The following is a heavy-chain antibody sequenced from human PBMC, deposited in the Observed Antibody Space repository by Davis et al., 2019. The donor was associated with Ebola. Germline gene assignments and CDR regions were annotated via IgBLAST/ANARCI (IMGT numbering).Heavy chain of an antibody. CDR3: ARVRLLGWLASMDAFDI. Sequence: PGGSLRLSCAASGFTSSSSAMSWVRQAPGKGLEWVPHITKRDTAYYVDSVKGRFTISRDNAKNSVYLQMSSLKAGDTAVYYCARVRLLGWLASMDAFDIWGQGTMVTVSS. CDR1: GFTSSSSA. V-gene: IGHV3-48*01. CDR2: ITKRDTA. J-gene: IGHJ3*02. D-gene: IGHD3-3*01.